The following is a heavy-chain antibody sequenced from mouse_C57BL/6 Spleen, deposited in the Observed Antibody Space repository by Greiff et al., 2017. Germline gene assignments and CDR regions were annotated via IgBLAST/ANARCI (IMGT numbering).Heavy chain of an antibody. J-gene: IGHJ3*01. Sequence: QVQLKQSGAELVRPGTSVKVSCKASGYAFTNYLIEWVKQRPGQGLEWIGVINPGSGGTNYNEKFKGKATLTADKSSSTAYMQLSSLTSEDSAVYFCARFRDGGVPAYWGQGTLVTVSA. CDR3: ARFRDGGVPAY. V-gene: IGHV1-54*01. CDR2: INPGSGGT. D-gene: IGHD1-1*01. CDR1: GYAFTNYL.